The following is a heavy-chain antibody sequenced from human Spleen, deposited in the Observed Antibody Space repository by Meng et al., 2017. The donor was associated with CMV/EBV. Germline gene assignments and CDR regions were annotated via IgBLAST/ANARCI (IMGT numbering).Heavy chain of an antibody. J-gene: IGHJ4*02. Sequence: SETLSLTCTVSGGSISSSNYYGGWIRQPPEKGLEWVGSFYYTGSTYYNPSLKSRVTISEDTSNNQFSLKLSSVTAADTAIYYCARIHGRTLGYCSGGSCYLDYWGQGTLVTVSS. D-gene: IGHD2-15*01. CDR3: ARIHGRTLGYCSGGSCYLDY. CDR2: FYYTGST. V-gene: IGHV4-39*07. CDR1: GGSISSSNYY.